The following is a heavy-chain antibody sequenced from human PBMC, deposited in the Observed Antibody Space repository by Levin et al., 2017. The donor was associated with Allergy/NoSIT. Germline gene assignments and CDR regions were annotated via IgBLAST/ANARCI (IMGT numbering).Heavy chain of an antibody. D-gene: IGHD5-18*01. J-gene: IGHJ4*02. CDR3: ARVAGYSYGYYFDY. CDR2: IYLSGST. Sequence: SCAVSGGSISSGGYSWSWNRQPPGKGLEWIGNIYLSGSTNDNPSLKSRVTMSVDRSKNQFSLKLSYVTAADTAVYYCARVAGYSYGYYFDYWGPGTLVTVSS. V-gene: IGHV4-30-2*01. CDR1: GGSISSGGYS.